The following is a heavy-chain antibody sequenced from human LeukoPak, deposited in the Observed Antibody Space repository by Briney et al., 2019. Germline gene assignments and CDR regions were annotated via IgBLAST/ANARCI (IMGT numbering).Heavy chain of an antibody. Sequence: SETLSLTCTVSGGSISSSSYYWGWIRQPPGKGLEWIGSIYYSGSTYFNPSLRSRVTISVDTSKNQFSLKLSSVTAADTAVYYCARGGSVVVITGYDYWGQGTLVTVSS. CDR2: IYYSGST. V-gene: IGHV4-39*07. CDR3: ARGGSVVVITGYDY. J-gene: IGHJ4*02. D-gene: IGHD3-22*01. CDR1: GGSISSSSYY.